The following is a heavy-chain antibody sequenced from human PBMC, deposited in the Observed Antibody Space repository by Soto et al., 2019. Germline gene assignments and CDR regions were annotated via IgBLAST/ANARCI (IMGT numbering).Heavy chain of an antibody. V-gene: IGHV1-69*01. J-gene: IGHJ6*02. Sequence: QVELVQSGAEVKKPGSSVKSSCKASVGNFITFAIRRVRHDPGQGREWIGESIPVSSTTKSAHNFQARDAIYADGSSSTVQKELLSPKPAVPAIAFGAKTLGDDPFGSYCLDVWGQGTTVTVSS. CDR2: SIPVSSTT. D-gene: IGHD1-1*01. CDR3: AKTLGDDPFGSYCLDV. CDR1: VGNFITFA.